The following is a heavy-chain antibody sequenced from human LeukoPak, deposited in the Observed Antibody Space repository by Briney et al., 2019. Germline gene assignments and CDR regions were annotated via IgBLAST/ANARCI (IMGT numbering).Heavy chain of an antibody. J-gene: IGHJ4*02. D-gene: IGHD3-9*01. V-gene: IGHV4-59*01. Sequence: PSETLSLTCTVSGGSISSYYWSWIRQPPGKGLEWIGYIYYSRSNNYNPSLKSRVTISVDTSKNQFSLKLSSVTAADTAVYYCARVRYYDILTGYYGDGYFDYRGQGTLVTVSS. CDR3: ARVRYYDILTGYYGDGYFDY. CDR1: GGSISSYY. CDR2: IYYSRSN.